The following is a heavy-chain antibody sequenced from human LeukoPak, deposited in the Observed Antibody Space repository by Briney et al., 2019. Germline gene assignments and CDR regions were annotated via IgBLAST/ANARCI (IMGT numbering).Heavy chain of an antibody. V-gene: IGHV4-59*01. CDR2: IYYIGST. CDR3: ARENSNSWYLDY. D-gene: IGHD6-13*01. CDR1: GDSISSYY. Sequence: PSETLSLTCTVSGDSISSYYWSWIRQPPGKGLEWIGYIYYIGSTNYNPSLKSRVTISIDTSKNQFSLKLSSVTAADTAVYYCARENSNSWYLDYWGQGTLVTVSS. J-gene: IGHJ4*02.